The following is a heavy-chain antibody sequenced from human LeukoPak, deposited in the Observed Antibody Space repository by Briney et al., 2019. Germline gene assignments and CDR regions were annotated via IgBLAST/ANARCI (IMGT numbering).Heavy chain of an antibody. CDR1: GGTFSSFA. CDR2: INPNSGGT. Sequence: ASVKVSCKASGGTFSSFAFSWVRQAPGQGLEWMGWINPNSGGTNYAQKFQGRVTMTRDTSISTAYMELSRLRSDDTAVYYCARDRISVAGVSYYYYYMDVWGKGTTVTISS. CDR3: ARDRISVAGVSYYYYYMDV. D-gene: IGHD6-19*01. J-gene: IGHJ6*03. V-gene: IGHV1-2*02.